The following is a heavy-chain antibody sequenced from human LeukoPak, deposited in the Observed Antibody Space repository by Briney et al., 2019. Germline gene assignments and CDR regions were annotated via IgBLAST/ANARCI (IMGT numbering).Heavy chain of an antibody. D-gene: IGHD5-18*01. Sequence: PSETLSLSCTVSGGSVSGYYWTWIRQPPGKGLEWVGYIYTSDNTHYNPSLKSRLTMSVDTSKNQFSLTLRSVTAAGTAVYYCARGSGYTAMGDLDSWGQGTLVTVSS. CDR1: GGSVSGYY. CDR2: IYTSDNT. CDR3: ARGSGYTAMGDLDS. V-gene: IGHV4-59*02. J-gene: IGHJ5*01.